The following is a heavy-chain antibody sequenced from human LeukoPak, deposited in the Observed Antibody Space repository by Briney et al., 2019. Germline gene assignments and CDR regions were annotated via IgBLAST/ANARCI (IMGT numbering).Heavy chain of an antibody. CDR1: GFTFSSYE. V-gene: IGHV3-48*03. CDR3: ARLLPCDY. D-gene: IGHD2/OR15-2a*01. J-gene: IGHJ4*02. Sequence: GGSLRLSCVASGFTFSSYEMNWVRQAPGKGLEWVSFITASGNTIYYADSVKGRFTISRDNAKNSLYLQMNSPRAEDTAVYYCARLLPCDYWGQGTLVTVSS. CDR2: ITASGNTI.